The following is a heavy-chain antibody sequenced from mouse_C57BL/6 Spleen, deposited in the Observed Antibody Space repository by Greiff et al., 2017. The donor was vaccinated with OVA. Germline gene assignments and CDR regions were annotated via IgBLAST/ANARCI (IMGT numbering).Heavy chain of an antibody. CDR1: GNTFTSYW. CDR2: IHPNSGST. J-gene: IGHJ4*01. D-gene: IGHD1-1*01. CDR3: ARGITTVEDAMDY. Sequence: VQLQQPGAELVKPGASVKLSCKASGNTFTSYWMHWVKQRPGQGLEWIGKIHPNSGSTNYNEKFKSKATLTVDKSSSTAYMQLSSLTSEDSAVYYCARGITTVEDAMDYWGQGTSVTVSS. V-gene: IGHV1-64*01.